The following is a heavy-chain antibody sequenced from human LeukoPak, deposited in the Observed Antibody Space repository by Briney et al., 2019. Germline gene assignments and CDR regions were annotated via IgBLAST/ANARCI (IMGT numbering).Heavy chain of an antibody. Sequence: SETLSLTCTVSGGSISSSSYYWGWIRQPPGKGLEWIGSIYYSGSTYYNPSLKSRVTISVDTSKNQFSLKLSSVTAADTAVYYCARDSGKLMNWGQGTLVTVSS. D-gene: IGHD1-26*01. CDR3: ARDSGKLMN. CDR1: GGSISSSSYY. CDR2: IYYSGST. V-gene: IGHV4-39*07. J-gene: IGHJ4*02.